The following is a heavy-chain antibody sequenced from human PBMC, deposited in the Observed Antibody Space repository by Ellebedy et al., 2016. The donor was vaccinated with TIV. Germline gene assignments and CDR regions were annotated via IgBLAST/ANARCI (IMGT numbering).Heavy chain of an antibody. D-gene: IGHD3-10*01. CDR2: IIPILGMA. CDR1: GGTFRNYP. CDR3: ATQYGSGSSPTYCYGMDV. Sequence: SVKVSCKASGGTFRNYPISWVRQAPGQGLEWMGRIIPILGMANYAQKFQGRVTIIADESTSTAYMDLSSLRSEDTAVYYCATQYGSGSSPTYCYGMDVWGQGTTVTVSS. J-gene: IGHJ6*02. V-gene: IGHV1-69*02.